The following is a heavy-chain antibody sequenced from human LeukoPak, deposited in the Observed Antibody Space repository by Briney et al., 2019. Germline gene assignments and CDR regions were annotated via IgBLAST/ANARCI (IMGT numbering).Heavy chain of an antibody. J-gene: IGHJ4*02. CDR1: GYSISSTSYF. CDR2: IYYSGTT. D-gene: IGHD2-15*01. Sequence: SETLSLTCTVSGYSISSTSYFWGWIRQPPGKGLEWIGTIYYSGTTYYNPSLKSRVTISVDTSKNQFYLKLSSVSASDTAVYYCARHKCSGIYCPFDYWGQGTLVTVSS. CDR3: ARHKCSGIYCPFDY. V-gene: IGHV4-39*01.